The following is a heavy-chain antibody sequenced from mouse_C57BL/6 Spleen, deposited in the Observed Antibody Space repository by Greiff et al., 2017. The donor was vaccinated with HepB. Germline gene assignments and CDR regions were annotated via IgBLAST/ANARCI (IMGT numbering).Heavy chain of an antibody. CDR2: IYPGSGST. CDR1: GYTFTSYW. D-gene: IGHD2-4*01. CDR3: ARGGLRRGGYYAMDY. V-gene: IGHV1-55*01. J-gene: IGHJ4*01. Sequence: VQLQQPGAELVKPGASVKMSCKASGYTFTSYWITWVKQRPGQGLEWIGDIYPGSGSTNYNEKFKSKATLTVDTSSNTAYMQLSSLTTEDSAIYYCARGGLRRGGYYAMDYWGQGTSVTVSS.